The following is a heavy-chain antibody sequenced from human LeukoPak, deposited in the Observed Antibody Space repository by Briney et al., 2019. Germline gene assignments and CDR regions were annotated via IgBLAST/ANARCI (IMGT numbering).Heavy chain of an antibody. Sequence: GGSLRLSCAASGFTFSEYWMAWVRQAPEKGLEWVANINHDGSNIYYLDSVKGRFTISRDNARKSLYLQMNSLRAEDTAVYYCARESGQVYFDYCGHGTLLIVSS. CDR1: GFTFSEYW. J-gene: IGHJ4*01. CDR2: INHDGSNI. D-gene: IGHD1-26*01. CDR3: ARESGQVYFDY. V-gene: IGHV3-7*01.